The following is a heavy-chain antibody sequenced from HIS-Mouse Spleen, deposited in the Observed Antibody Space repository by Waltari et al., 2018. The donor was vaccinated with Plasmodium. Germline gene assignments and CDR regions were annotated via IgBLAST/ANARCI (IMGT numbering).Heavy chain of an antibody. V-gene: IGHV3-7*01. J-gene: IGHJ2*01. CDR3: ASSWYWYFDL. CDR1: GFTFSSYW. D-gene: IGHD6-13*01. CDR2: IKKDGSEK. Sequence: EVQLVESGGGLVQPGGSLRLSCAASGFTFSSYWMSWVRPAPGKGLGWVGNIKKDGSEKYYVDSVKGRFTISRDNAKNSLYLQMNSLRAEDTAVYYCASSWYWYFDLWGRGTLVTVSS.